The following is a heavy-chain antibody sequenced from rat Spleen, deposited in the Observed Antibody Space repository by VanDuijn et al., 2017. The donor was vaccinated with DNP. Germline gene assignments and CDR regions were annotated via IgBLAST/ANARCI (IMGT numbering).Heavy chain of an antibody. V-gene: IGHV5-7*01. J-gene: IGHJ2*01. Sequence: EVQLVESGGDLVQPGRSMTLSCAASGFTFSNYDMAWVRQAPKKGLEWVATISFDGSATYYRDTVKGRFTISRDNAKSILYLQRDSLRSEDTATYYCARQGGPGYNFDYWGQGVMVTVSS. D-gene: IGHD1-4*01. CDR2: ISFDGSAT. CDR3: ARQGGPGYNFDY. CDR1: GFTFSNYD.